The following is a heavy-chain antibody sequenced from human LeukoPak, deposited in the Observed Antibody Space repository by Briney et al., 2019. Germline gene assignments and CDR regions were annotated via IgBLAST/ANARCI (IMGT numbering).Heavy chain of an antibody. CDR1: GGSISSYY. CDR3: ASWPLITAGFDY. CDR2: IYYSGST. D-gene: IGHD3-16*01. Sequence: PSETLSLTCTVSGGSISSYYWSWIRQPPGKGLGWIGYIYYSGSTNYNPSLKSRVTISVDTSKNQFSLKLSSVTAANTAVYYCASWPLITAGFDYWGQGTLVTVSS. V-gene: IGHV4-59*01. J-gene: IGHJ4*02.